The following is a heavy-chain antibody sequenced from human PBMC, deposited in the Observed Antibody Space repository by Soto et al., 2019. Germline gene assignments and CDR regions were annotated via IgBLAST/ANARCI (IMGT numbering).Heavy chain of an antibody. J-gene: IGHJ2*01. V-gene: IGHV1-8*01. Sequence: ASVKVSCKASGYTFTSYDINWVRQATGQGLEWMGWMNPNSGNTAYAQKFQGRVTITRDTSAGTAYMELSSLRSEDTAVYYCARGGSLYWYFDLWGRGTLVTVSS. CDR2: MNPNSGNT. CDR3: ARGGSLYWYFDL. CDR1: GYTFTSYD. D-gene: IGHD1-26*01.